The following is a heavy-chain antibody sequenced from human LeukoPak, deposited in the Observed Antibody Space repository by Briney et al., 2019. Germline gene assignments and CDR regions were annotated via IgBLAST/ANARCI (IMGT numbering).Heavy chain of an antibody. D-gene: IGHD6-13*01. CDR2: MNPNSGNT. J-gene: IGHJ5*02. CDR3: ARGQFGEAAAGTWFDP. CDR1: GYTFINYN. Sequence: GASVKVSCKASGYTFINYNINWVRQATGQGLEWMGWMNPNSGNTGYAQKFQGRVTITRNTSISTAYMELSSLRSEDTAVYYCARGQFGEAAAGTWFDPWGQGTLVTVSS. V-gene: IGHV1-8*03.